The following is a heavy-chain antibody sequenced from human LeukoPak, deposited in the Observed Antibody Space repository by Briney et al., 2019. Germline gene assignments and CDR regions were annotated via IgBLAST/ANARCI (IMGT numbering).Heavy chain of an antibody. Sequence: GGSLRLSCAASGFTFSSYGMHWVRQAPGKGLEWVAVIWYDGSNKYYADSVKGRFTISRDNSKNTLYLQMNSLRAEDTAVYYCARDRGYYYGMDVWGQGTTVTVSS. V-gene: IGHV3-33*01. CDR1: GFTFSSYG. CDR2: IWYDGSNK. CDR3: ARDRGYYYGMDV. J-gene: IGHJ6*02.